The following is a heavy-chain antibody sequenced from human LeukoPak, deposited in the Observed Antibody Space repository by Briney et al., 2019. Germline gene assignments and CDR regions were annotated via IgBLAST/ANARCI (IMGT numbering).Heavy chain of an antibody. CDR1: GFTYSSYG. Sequence: PGGSLRLSCAASGFTYSSYGMHWVRQAPGKGLEWVAFIRYDGSNKYYADSVKGRFTISRDNSKNTLYLQMNSLRAEDTAVYYCAKEEGGSSDDAFDIWGQGTMVTVSS. D-gene: IGHD1-26*01. CDR2: IRYDGSNK. V-gene: IGHV3-30*02. CDR3: AKEEGGSSDDAFDI. J-gene: IGHJ3*02.